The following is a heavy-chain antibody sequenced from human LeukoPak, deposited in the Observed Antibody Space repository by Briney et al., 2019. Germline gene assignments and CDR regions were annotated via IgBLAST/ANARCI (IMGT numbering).Heavy chain of an antibody. CDR3: ARAVGHGSGSPRLDV. J-gene: IGHJ6*04. D-gene: IGHD3-10*01. CDR1: GFTFNTHS. Sequence: PGGSLRLSSAASGFTFNTHSMNWVRQAPGKGLEWVSYILSSSSTIYYADSVKGRFTISRDNAKNSLFLQMNSLRADDTAVYYCARAVGHGSGSPRLDVWGNGTTVTVSS. V-gene: IGHV3-48*01. CDR2: ILSSSSTI.